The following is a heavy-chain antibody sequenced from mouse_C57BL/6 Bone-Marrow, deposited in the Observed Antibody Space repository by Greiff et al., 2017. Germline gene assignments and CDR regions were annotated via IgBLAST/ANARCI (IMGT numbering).Heavy chain of an antibody. CDR2: IYPGDGDS. CDR3: ARIHGSSWGFAD. CDR1: GYAFSSYW. J-gene: IGHJ3*01. V-gene: IGHV1-80*01. D-gene: IGHD1-1*01. Sequence: QVHVKQSGAELVKPGASVKISCKASGYAFSSYWMNWVKQRPGKGLEWIGQIYPGDGDSNYNGKFKGKATLTADKSSSTAYMQLSSLTSEDSAVYYCARIHGSSWGFADWGQGTLVTVSA.